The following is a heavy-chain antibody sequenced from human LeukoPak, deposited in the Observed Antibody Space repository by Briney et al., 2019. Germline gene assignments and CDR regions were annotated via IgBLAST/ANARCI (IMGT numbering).Heavy chain of an antibody. Sequence: GESLKISCKGSGYSLSTYWIGWVRQMPGKGLEWMGIIYPGDSDTRYSPSFRGQVTISADKSINTAYLQWTSLKASDTPMYYCARHGNLWELPDGYWGQGTLVTVSS. V-gene: IGHV5-51*01. CDR2: IYPGDSDT. J-gene: IGHJ4*02. CDR1: GYSLSTYW. D-gene: IGHD1-26*01. CDR3: ARHGNLWELPDGY.